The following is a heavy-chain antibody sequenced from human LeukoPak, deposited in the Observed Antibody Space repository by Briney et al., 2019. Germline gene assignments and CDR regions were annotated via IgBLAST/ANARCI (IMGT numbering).Heavy chain of an antibody. CDR1: RYTFTRYT. CDR2: ININTGNT. Sequence: ASVWVSCKASRYTFTRYTMNWVREAPGQGLEWMGWININTGNTSYAQGLTGRFVFSLDTSVSTAYLQISSLKAEDTAVYYCAIWYCSGGRCYSNARTFDYWGQGTRVTVSS. CDR3: AIWYCSGGRCYSNARTFDY. J-gene: IGHJ4*02. D-gene: IGHD2-15*01. V-gene: IGHV7-4-1*02.